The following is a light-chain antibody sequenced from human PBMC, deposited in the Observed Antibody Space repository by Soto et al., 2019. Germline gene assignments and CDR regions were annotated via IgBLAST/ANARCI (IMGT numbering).Light chain of an antibody. J-gene: IGKJ2*01. Sequence: EIVLTQSPGTLSLSPGERATLSCRASQSVSSSYLAWYQQKPGQAPRLLIYGASSRATGIPDSFSGRGSGTAFTITISRLEPEDFAVYYCQQYGSSPVYTFGQGTKLEIK. CDR2: GAS. V-gene: IGKV3-20*01. CDR3: QQYGSSPVYT. CDR1: QSVSSSY.